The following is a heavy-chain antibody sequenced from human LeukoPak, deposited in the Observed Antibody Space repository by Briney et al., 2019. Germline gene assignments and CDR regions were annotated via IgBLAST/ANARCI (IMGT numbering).Heavy chain of an antibody. CDR1: GGSFSGYY. D-gene: IGHD6-13*01. CDR3: ARVAAAGIFYQVKGSYFDY. Sequence: SETLSLTCAVYGGSFSGYYWSWIRQPPGKGLEWIGYTYYSGSTNYNPSLKSRVTISVDTSKNQFSLKLSSVTAADTAVYYCARVAAAGIFYQVKGSYFDYWGQGTLVTVSS. V-gene: IGHV4-59*01. J-gene: IGHJ4*02. CDR2: TYYSGST.